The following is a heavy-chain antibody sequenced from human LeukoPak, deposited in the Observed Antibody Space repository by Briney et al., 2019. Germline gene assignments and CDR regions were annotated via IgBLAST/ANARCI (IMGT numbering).Heavy chain of an antibody. V-gene: IGHV4-59*01. Sequence: SETLSLTCTVSGGSISSYYWSWIRQPPGKGLEWIGYIYYSGSTNYNPSLKSRVTTSVDTSKNQFSLKLSSVTAADTAVYYCARGLGATRGYYYYYYMDVWGKGTTVTVSS. CDR1: GGSISSYY. D-gene: IGHD1-26*01. J-gene: IGHJ6*03. CDR3: ARGLGATRGYYYYYYMDV. CDR2: IYYSGST.